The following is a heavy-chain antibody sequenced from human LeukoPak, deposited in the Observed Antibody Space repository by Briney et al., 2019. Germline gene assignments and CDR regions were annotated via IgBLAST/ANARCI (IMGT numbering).Heavy chain of an antibody. D-gene: IGHD3-9*01. CDR2: INSDGSST. Sequence: GGSLRLSCAASGFTFSSYWMHWVRQAPGKGLVWVSRINSDGSSTSYADSVKGRFTISRDNAKNTLYLQMNSLRAEDTAVYYCASESRHYDILTGYYHIPYFDFWGQGTLVTVSS. J-gene: IGHJ4*02. CDR1: GFTFSSYW. V-gene: IGHV3-74*01. CDR3: ASESRHYDILTGYYHIPYFDF.